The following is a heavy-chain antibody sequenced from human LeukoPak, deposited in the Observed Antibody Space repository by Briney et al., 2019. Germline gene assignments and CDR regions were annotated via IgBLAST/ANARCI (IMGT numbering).Heavy chain of an antibody. V-gene: IGHV3-21*01. J-gene: IGHJ5*02. CDR2: ISTMSNYI. Sequence: GGSLRLSCAASGFDFSTYTINWVRQAPGKGLEWVSSISTMSNYIFYGDSVKGRFAISRDNAKNSVYLQMTSLRPEDTAVYYCSRDRLGGLDLWGQGTLVTVSS. D-gene: IGHD5-12*01. CDR3: SRDRLGGLDL. CDR1: GFDFSTYT.